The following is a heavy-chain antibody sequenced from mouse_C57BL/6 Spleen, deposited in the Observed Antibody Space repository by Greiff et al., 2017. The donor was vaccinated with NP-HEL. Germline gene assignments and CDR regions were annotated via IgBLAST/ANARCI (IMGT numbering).Heavy chain of an antibody. D-gene: IGHD1-1*01. CDR3: ARRGITTVVATYWYFDV. CDR1: GYSFTGYF. V-gene: IGHV1-20*01. J-gene: IGHJ1*03. CDR2: INPYNGDT. Sequence: VQLQQSGPELVKPGDSVKISCKASGYSFTGYFMNWVMQSHGKSLEWIGRINPYNGDTFYNQKFKGKATLTVDKSSSTAHMELRSLTSEDSAVYYCARRGITTVVATYWYFDVWGTGTTVTVSS.